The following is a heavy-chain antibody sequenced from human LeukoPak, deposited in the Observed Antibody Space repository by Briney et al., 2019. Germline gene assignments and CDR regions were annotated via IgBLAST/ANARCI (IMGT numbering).Heavy chain of an antibody. V-gene: IGHV3-15*07. CDR2: IRSKRDGGTT. J-gene: IGHJ3*01. CDR3: ARDWYYAFDF. CDR1: GFTFNNAW. D-gene: IGHD2-21*02. Sequence: PGGSLRLSCAASGFTFNNAWMNWVRQAPGKGLEWVARIRSKRDGGTTDYAAPVKGRFTISRDDSKNTMYLQMNSLKAEDTAVYYCARDWYYAFDFWGQGTMVTVSS.